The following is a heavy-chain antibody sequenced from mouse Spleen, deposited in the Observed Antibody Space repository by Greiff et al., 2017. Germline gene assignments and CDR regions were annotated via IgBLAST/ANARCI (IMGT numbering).Heavy chain of an antibody. CDR3: ARSYGNYWYFDV. J-gene: IGHJ1*01. D-gene: IGHD2-1*01. CDR2: IHPNSGST. V-gene: IGHV1-64*01. CDR1: GYTFTSYW. Sequence: QVQLQLPGAELVKPGASVKLSCKASGYTFTSYWMHWVKQRPGQGLEWIGMIHPNSGSTNYNEKFKSKATLTVDKSSSTAYMQLSSLTSEDSAVYYCARSYGNYWYFDVWGAGTTVTVSS.